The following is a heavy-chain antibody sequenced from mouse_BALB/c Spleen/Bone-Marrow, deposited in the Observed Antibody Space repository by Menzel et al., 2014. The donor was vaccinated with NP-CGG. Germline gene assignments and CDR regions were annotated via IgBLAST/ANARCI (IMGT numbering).Heavy chain of an antibody. V-gene: IGHV5-6-4*01. CDR2: ISSGGSYT. J-gene: IGHJ1*01. CDR3: TRDPGRGRYFDV. D-gene: IGHD3-3*01. Sequence: EVKLVESGGGLVKPGGSLKLSCAASGFTFSSYTMSWVRQTPEKRLEWVATISSGGSYTYYPDSVKGRFTISRDNAKNTLYLQMSSLKSGDTAMYYCTRDPGRGRYFDVWGAGTTVTVSS. CDR1: GFTFSSYT.